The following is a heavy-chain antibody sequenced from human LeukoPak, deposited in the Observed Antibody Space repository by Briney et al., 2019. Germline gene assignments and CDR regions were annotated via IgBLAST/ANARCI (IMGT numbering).Heavy chain of an antibody. Sequence: GASLKVSCTVSVYTLSDLSMHWVTQAPGNRLEGMGNFALEDGEKVYAQKFQGRVTMTEDTSTDTAYMELSSLRSEDTAVYYCATAFAGNLVDDWGQGTLVTVSS. D-gene: IGHD1-14*01. CDR1: VYTLSDLS. J-gene: IGHJ4*02. CDR3: ATAFAGNLVDD. V-gene: IGHV1-24*01. CDR2: FALEDGEK.